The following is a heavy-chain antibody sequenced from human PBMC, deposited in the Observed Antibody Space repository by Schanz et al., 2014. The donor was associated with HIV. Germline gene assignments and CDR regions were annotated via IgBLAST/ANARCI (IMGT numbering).Heavy chain of an antibody. CDR2: VNHEGTT. CDR1: RGSFSTHY. V-gene: IGHV4-34*01. CDR3: ARGARYGMDV. Sequence: QVRLQQWGAGLLKPSETLSLTCAISRGSFSTHYGGWVRQPPGKGLQWIGEVNHEGTTTYNPSLKSRVAISVDKSKTQLSLKLTSVTAADTALYFCARGARYGMDVWGQGTTVTVSS. J-gene: IGHJ6*02.